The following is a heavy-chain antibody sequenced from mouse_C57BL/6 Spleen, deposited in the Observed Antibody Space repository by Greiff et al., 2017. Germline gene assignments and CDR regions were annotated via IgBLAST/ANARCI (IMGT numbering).Heavy chain of an antibody. Sequence: EVKLVESEGGLVQPGSSMKLSCTASGFTFSDYYMAWVRQVPEKGLEWVANINYDGSSTYYLDSLKSRFIISRDNAKNILYLQMCSLKSEDTATYYCARAYYSNYWYFDVWGTETTVTVSS. CDR1: GFTFSDYY. CDR3: ARAYYSNYWYFDV. D-gene: IGHD2-5*01. V-gene: IGHV5-16*01. J-gene: IGHJ1*03. CDR2: INYDGSST.